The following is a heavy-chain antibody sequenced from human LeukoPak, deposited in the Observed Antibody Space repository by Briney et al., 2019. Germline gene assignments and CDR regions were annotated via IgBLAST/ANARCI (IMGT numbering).Heavy chain of an antibody. CDR3: AREGGVLRYFDWSPRH. Sequence: ASVKVSCKASGYTFTCYYMHWVRQAPGQGLEWMGRINPNSGATDYAQKFQGRVTMTRDTSISIAYMELSRLISDDTAVYYCAREGGVLRYFDWSPRHWGQGTLVTVPS. CDR2: INPNSGAT. D-gene: IGHD3-9*01. J-gene: IGHJ4*02. V-gene: IGHV1-2*06. CDR1: GYTFTCYY.